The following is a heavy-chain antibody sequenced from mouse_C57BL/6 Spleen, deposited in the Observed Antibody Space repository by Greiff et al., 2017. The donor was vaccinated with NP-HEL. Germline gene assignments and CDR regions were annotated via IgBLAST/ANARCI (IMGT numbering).Heavy chain of an antibody. CDR1: GYSITSGYD. J-gene: IGHJ2*01. Sequence: EVKLQESGPGMVKPSQSLSLTCTVTGYSITSGYDWHWIRHFPGNKLEWMGYISYSGSTNYNPSLKSRISITHDTSKNHFFLKLNSVTTEDTATYYCAREGDGYYFDYWGQGTTLTVSS. CDR2: ISYSGST. CDR3: AREGDGYYFDY. V-gene: IGHV3-1*01. D-gene: IGHD2-3*01.